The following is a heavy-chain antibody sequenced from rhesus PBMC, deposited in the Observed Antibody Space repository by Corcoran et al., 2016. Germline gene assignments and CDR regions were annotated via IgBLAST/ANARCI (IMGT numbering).Heavy chain of an antibody. CDR1: GFIFSSYG. Sequence: EVHLVETVGGLVQPGGALKLSCAASGFIFSSYGMSLVRQPPGKGVDGVSAIKGGGGRTTEADTVTGRITISRDSLKNTLSLQMNSLRAADKAVYYCARDNVWTGYCLDSWGQGVVVTVYS. CDR2: IKGGGGRT. D-gene: IGHD3-3*01. V-gene: IGHV3S5*01. CDR3: ARDNVWTGYCLDS. J-gene: IGHJ6*01.